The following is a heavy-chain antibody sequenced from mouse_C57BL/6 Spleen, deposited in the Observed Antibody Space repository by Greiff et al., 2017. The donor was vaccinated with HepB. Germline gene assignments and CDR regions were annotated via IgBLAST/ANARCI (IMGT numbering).Heavy chain of an antibody. CDR2: IYPGSGNT. CDR3: AREYYDAMDY. CDR1: GYTFTDYY. D-gene: IGHD5-1*01. J-gene: IGHJ4*01. Sequence: QVQLQQSGAELVRPGASVKLSCKASGYTFTDYYINWVKQRPGQGLEWIARIYPGSGNTYYNEKFKGKATLTAEKSSSTAYMQLSSLTSEDSAVYFCAREYYDAMDYWGQGTSVTVSS. V-gene: IGHV1-76*01.